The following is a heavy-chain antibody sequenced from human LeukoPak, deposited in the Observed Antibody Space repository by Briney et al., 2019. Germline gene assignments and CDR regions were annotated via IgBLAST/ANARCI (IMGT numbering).Heavy chain of an antibody. CDR1: GGSISSYY. V-gene: IGHV4-59*01. Sequence: SETLSLTCTVSGGSISSYYWSWIRQPPGKGLEWIVDIYYSGSTNYNPSLKSRVTISVDTSKNQFSLKLSSVTAADTAVYYCARATPKHYDSSGCLDYWGQGTLVTVSS. CDR3: ARATPKHYDSSGCLDY. D-gene: IGHD3-22*01. J-gene: IGHJ4*02. CDR2: IYYSGST.